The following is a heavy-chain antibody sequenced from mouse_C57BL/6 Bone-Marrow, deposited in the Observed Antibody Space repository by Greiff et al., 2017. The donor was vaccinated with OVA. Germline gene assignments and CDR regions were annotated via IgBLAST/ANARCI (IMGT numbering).Heavy chain of an antibody. CDR1: GYTFTSYW. J-gene: IGHJ1*03. CDR2: IDPSDSET. Sequence: VKLQQPGAELVRPGSSVKLSCKASGYTFTSYWMHWVKQRPIQGLEWIGNIDPSDSETHYNQKFKDKATLTVDKSSSTAYMQLSSLTSEDSAVYYCARCTTVVATKRYFDVWGTGTTVTVSS. V-gene: IGHV1-52*01. CDR3: ARCTTVVATKRYFDV. D-gene: IGHD1-1*01.